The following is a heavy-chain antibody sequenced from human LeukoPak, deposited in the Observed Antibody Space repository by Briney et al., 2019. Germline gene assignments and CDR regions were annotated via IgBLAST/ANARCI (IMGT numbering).Heavy chain of an antibody. CDR3: ARDQGLLRYFDWLISPFDY. CDR1: GFTFSSYS. J-gene: IGHJ4*02. D-gene: IGHD3-9*01. Sequence: GGSLRLSRAASGFTFSSYSMNWVRQAPGKGLEWVSYISSSSSTIYYADSVKGRFTISRDNAKNSLYLQMNSLRAEDTAVYYCARDQGLLRYFDWLISPFDYWGQGTLVTVSS. V-gene: IGHV3-48*04. CDR2: ISSSSSTI.